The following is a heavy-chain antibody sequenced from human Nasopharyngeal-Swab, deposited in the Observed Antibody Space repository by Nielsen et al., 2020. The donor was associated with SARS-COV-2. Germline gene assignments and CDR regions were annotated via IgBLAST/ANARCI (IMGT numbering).Heavy chain of an antibody. V-gene: IGHV1-18*01. D-gene: IGHD3-22*01. CDR2: IGAYNGNT. CDR3: ARDSGYYDSSGYYYFDY. CDR1: GYTFTSYG. Sequence: ASVKVSCKASGYTFTSYGISWVRQAPGQGLEWMGWIGAYNGNTNYAQKLQGRVTMTTDTSTSTAYMELRSLRSEDTAVYYCARDSGYYDSSGYYYFDYWGQGTLVTVSS. J-gene: IGHJ4*02.